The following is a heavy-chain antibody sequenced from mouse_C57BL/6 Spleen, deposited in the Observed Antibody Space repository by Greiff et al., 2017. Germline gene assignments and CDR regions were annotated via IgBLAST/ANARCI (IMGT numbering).Heavy chain of an antibody. CDR2: IYPSDSET. J-gene: IGHJ4*01. CDR1: GYTFTSYW. Sequence: QVQLQQPGAELVRPGSSVKLSYKASGYTFTSYWMDWVKQRPGQGLEWIGNIYPSDSETHYNQKFKDKATLTVDKSSSTAYMQLSSLTSEDSAVYYCARKEVIYYPGSYAMDYWGQGTSVTVSS. D-gene: IGHD1-1*01. CDR3: ARKEVIYYPGSYAMDY. V-gene: IGHV1-61*01.